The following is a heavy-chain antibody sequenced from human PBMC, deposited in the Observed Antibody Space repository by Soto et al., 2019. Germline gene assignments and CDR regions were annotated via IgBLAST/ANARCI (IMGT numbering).Heavy chain of an antibody. CDR2: IHHTWNT. D-gene: IGHD6-19*01. J-gene: IGHJ4*02. CDR3: ARERGAGTFQGFDY. Sequence: QVQLQESGPGLVKPSGTLSLTCAVSGGSISTNNWWHWVRQSPGKGLEWIGEIHHTWNTNYRPSLNSRVTMSLDQAKNQFSLSLTSVTAADTALYYCARERGAGTFQGFDYSGQGILVTVSS. CDR1: GGSISTNNW. V-gene: IGHV4-4*02.